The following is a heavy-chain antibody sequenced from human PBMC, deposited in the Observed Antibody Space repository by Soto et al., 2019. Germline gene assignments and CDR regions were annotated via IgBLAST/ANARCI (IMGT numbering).Heavy chain of an antibody. J-gene: IGHJ5*01. CDR2: ISGSGGST. CDR3: AKDREVVCCNWFDS. CDR1: GFIFSSYA. Sequence: PGGSLRLSCAASGFIFSSYAMSWVRQAPGKGLEWVSGISGSGGSTYYPDSVKGRFTISRDNSKNTLYLQMNSLRAEDTAVYYCAKDREVVCCNWFDSSGQGTLVTVSS. V-gene: IGHV3-23*01. D-gene: IGHD2-15*01.